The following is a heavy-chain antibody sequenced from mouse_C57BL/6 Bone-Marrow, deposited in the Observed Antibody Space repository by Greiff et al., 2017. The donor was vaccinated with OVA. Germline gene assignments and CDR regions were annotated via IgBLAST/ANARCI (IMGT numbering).Heavy chain of an antibody. Sequence: EVQLVESGGGLVKPGGSLKLSCAASGFTFSSYAMSWVRQTPEKRLEWVATISDGGSYTYYPDNVKGRFTISRDNAKNNLYLQRSHLKSEDTAMYYCAAPLYYYGSSLPWFAYWGQGTLVTVSA. V-gene: IGHV5-4*01. CDR3: AAPLYYYGSSLPWFAY. CDR1: GFTFSSYA. CDR2: ISDGGSYT. J-gene: IGHJ3*01. D-gene: IGHD1-1*01.